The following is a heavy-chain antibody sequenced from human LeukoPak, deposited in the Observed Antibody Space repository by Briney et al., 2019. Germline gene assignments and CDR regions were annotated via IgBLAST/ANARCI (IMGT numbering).Heavy chain of an antibody. J-gene: IGHJ6*02. D-gene: IGHD3-16*01. CDR3: AKGKDGGTVRAGMDV. CDR2: ISGSGGST. CDR1: GFTFSNYA. V-gene: IGHV3-23*01. Sequence: GGSLRLSCAASGFTFSNYAMSWVRQAPGKGLEWVSAISGSGGSTYYADSVKGRFTISRDNSKNTLYLQMNSLRAEDTAVYYCAKGKDGGTVRAGMDVWGQGTTVTVSS.